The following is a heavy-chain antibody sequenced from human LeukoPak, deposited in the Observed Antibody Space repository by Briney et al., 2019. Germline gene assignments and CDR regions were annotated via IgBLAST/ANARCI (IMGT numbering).Heavy chain of an antibody. CDR1: GGSISSYY. J-gene: IGHJ4*02. Sequence: PSETLSLTCTVSGGSISSYYWSWIRQSPGKGLEWIGYIYYSGSTNFNPSLKSRVTISVDTSKNQFSLKLSSVTAADTAVYYCARRPRGYYGSGSYYYFDYWGQGTLVTVSS. CDR2: IYYSGST. D-gene: IGHD3-10*01. V-gene: IGHV4-59*01. CDR3: ARRPRGYYGSGSYYYFDY.